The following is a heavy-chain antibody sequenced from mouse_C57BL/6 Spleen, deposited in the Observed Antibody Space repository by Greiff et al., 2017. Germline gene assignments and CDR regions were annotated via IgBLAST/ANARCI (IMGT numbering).Heavy chain of an antibody. CDR3: ARLWDYDGYAMDY. V-gene: IGHV1-9*01. CDR2: ILPGGGRT. J-gene: IGHJ4*01. D-gene: IGHD2-4*01. Sequence: QVQLQQSGAELMKPGASVKLSCKATGYTFTGYWIEWVKQRPGHGLEWIGEILPGGGRTNYNEKFKGKATFTADTSSNTAYMQLSSLTTEDSAIYYWARLWDYDGYAMDYWGQGTSVTVSS. CDR1: GYTFTGYW.